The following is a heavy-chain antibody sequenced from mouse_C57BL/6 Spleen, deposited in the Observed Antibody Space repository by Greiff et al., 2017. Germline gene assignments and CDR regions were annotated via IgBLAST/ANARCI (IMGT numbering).Heavy chain of an antibody. CDR2: IDPSDSYT. Sequence: QVQLQQPGAELVMPGASVKLSCKASGYTFTSYWMHWVKQRPGQGLEWIGEIDPSDSYTNYNQKFKGKSTLTVDKSSSTAYMQLSSLTSEDSAVYYCARLGITRYFDVWGTGTTVTVSS. CDR3: ARLGITRYFDV. CDR1: GYTFTSYW. V-gene: IGHV1-69*01. D-gene: IGHD1-1*01. J-gene: IGHJ1*03.